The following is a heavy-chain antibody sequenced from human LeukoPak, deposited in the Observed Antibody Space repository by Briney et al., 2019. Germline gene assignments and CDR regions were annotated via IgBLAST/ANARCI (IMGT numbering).Heavy chain of an antibody. V-gene: IGHV3-74*01. Sequence: AGGSLRLSCAASGFTVSSNYMTWVRQAPGKGLVWVSRINSDGSSTSYADSVKGRFTISRDNAKNTLYLQMNSLRAEDTAVYYCARDHYYDSSGYQNWGQGTLVTVSS. CDR2: INSDGSST. J-gene: IGHJ4*02. CDR3: ARDHYYDSSGYQN. D-gene: IGHD3-22*01. CDR1: GFTVSSNY.